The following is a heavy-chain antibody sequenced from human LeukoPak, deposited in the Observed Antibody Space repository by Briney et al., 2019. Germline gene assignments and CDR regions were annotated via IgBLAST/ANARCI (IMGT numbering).Heavy chain of an antibody. CDR3: ARLDLGGYSYGYIDY. CDR1: GYSISSGYY. D-gene: IGHD5-18*01. CDR2: IYYSGST. Sequence: SETLSLTCTVSGYSISSGYYWGWIRQPPGKGLEWIGSIYYSGSTYYNPSLKSRVTISVDTSKNQFSLKLSSVTAADTAVYYCARLDLGGYSYGYIDYWGQGTLVTVSS. J-gene: IGHJ4*02. V-gene: IGHV4-38-2*02.